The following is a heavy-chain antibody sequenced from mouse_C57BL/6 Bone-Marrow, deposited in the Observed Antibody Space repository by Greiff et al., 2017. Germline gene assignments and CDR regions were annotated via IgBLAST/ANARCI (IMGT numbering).Heavy chain of an antibody. CDR2: IYPRDGST. D-gene: IGHD1-1*01. V-gene: IGHV1-85*01. Sequence: QVQLQQSGPELVKPGASVKLSCKASGYTFTSYDINWVKQRPGQGLEWIGWIYPRDGSTKYNEKFKGKATLTVDTSSSTAYMELHSLTSEDSAVYCCARDDGSSYWYFDVWGTGTTVTVSS. CDR1: GYTFTSYD. CDR3: ARDDGSSYWYFDV. J-gene: IGHJ1*03.